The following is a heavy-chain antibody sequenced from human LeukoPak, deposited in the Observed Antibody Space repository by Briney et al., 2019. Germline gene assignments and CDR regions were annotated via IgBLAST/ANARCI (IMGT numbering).Heavy chain of an antibody. D-gene: IGHD4-17*01. CDR2: IHGNGETT. CDR1: AFRFSSFA. J-gene: IGHJ3*02. CDR3: AKDPNGDYVGAFDS. V-gene: IGHV3-23*01. Sequence: GGSLRLSCAASAFRFSSFAMTWVRQAPGKGLEWVSGIHGNGETTYYADSVKGRFTISRDDSRELLYLQMNSLRVEDTAVYYCAKDPNGDYVGAFDSWGQGTMVTVSS.